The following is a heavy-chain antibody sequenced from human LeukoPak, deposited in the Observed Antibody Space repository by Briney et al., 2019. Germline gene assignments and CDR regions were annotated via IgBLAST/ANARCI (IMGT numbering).Heavy chain of an antibody. J-gene: IGHJ4*02. CDR2: IYTSGST. V-gene: IGHV4-4*09. CDR1: GGSISSYY. D-gene: IGHD1-26*01. CDR3: ARTRGSRFDY. Sequence: PSETLSLTCTVSGGSISSYYWSWIRQPPGKGLEWIGYIYTSGSTNYNPSLKSRVTISVDTSKNQFSLKLSSVTAADTAVYYCARTRGSRFDYWGQGTLVTVSS.